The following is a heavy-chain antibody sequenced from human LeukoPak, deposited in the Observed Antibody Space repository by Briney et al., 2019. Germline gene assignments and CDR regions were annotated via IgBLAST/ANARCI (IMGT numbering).Heavy chain of an antibody. CDR2: IYYSGST. Sequence: WVRQAPGKGLEWIGSIYYSGSTYYNPSLKSRVTISVDTSKNQFSLKLSSVTAADTAVYYCAREMVAVAGSPFGHWGQGTLVTVSS. D-gene: IGHD6-19*01. J-gene: IGHJ1*01. CDR3: AREMVAVAGSPFGH. V-gene: IGHV4-39*07.